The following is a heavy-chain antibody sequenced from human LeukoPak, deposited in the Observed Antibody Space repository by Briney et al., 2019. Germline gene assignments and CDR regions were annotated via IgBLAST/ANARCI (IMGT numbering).Heavy chain of an antibody. CDR1: GGSFSGYY. CDR2: INHSGST. Sequence: PSETLSLTCAVYGGSFSGYYWSWIRQPPGKGLEWIGEINHSGSTNYNPPLKSRVTISVDTSKNQFSLKLSSVTAADTAVYYCARFFYGSGSLDYWGQGTLVTVSS. D-gene: IGHD3-10*01. V-gene: IGHV4-34*01. J-gene: IGHJ4*02. CDR3: ARFFYGSGSLDY.